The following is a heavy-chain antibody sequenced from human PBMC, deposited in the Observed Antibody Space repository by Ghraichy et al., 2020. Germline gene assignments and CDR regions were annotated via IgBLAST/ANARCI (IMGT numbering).Heavy chain of an antibody. Sequence: GGSLRLSCTASGFTFSSYWMHWVRQAPGKGLVWVSRINTDGSRTSYADSVKGRFTISRDNAKNTLYLQMNSLRAEDTAVYYCARDPYGYSGYDWGYWGQGTLVTVSS. J-gene: IGHJ4*02. CDR2: INTDGSRT. CDR1: GFTFSSYW. D-gene: IGHD5-12*01. V-gene: IGHV3-74*01. CDR3: ARDPYGYSGYDWGY.